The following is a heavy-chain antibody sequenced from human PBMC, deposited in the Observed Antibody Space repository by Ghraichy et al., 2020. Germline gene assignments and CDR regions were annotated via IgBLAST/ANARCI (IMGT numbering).Heavy chain of an antibody. CDR1: GFTFSTYS. J-gene: IGHJ3*02. V-gene: IGHV3-48*02. D-gene: IGHD3-22*01. CDR2: ISSTSSTT. Sequence: GGSLRLSCAGSGFTFSTYSMNWVRQAPGKGLEWVSYISSTSSTTYYADSVKGRLTISRDNAKNSLYLQMNSLRDEDTAVYYCARYESYYYDSSGYYYAFDIWGQGTMVTVFS. CDR3: ARYESYYYDSSGYYYAFDI.